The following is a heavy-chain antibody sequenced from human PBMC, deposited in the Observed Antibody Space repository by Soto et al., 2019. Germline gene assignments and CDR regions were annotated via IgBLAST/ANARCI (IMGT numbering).Heavy chain of an antibody. D-gene: IGHD2-8*01. V-gene: IGHV3-66*01. CDR1: GFTFSNAW. Sequence: LGGSLRLSCAASGFTFSNAWINWVRQAPGKGLEWVSVIYSGGSTYYADSVKGRFTISRDNSKNTLYLQMNSLRAEDTAVYYCARGIPSGRVSSGIYMDVWGKGTTVTV. CDR2: IYSGGST. J-gene: IGHJ6*03. CDR3: ARGIPSGRVSSGIYMDV.